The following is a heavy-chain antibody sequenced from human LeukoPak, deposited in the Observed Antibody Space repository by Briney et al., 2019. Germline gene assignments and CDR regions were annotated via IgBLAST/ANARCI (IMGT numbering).Heavy chain of an antibody. J-gene: IGHJ4*02. D-gene: IGHD3-22*01. V-gene: IGHV3-23*01. CDR2: VSRSGGGT. Sequence: EGSLRLSCAASGFTFSSYAMTWVRQAPGKGLEWVSAVSRSGGGTYYSDSVKGRFTISRDNSKNTLYLQMNSLRAEDTAVYYCTRDSSGYAEFDYWGQGTLVTVSS. CDR1: GFTFSSYA. CDR3: TRDSSGYAEFDY.